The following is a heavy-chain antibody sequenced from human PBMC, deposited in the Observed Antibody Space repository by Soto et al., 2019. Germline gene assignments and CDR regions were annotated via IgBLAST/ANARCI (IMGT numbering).Heavy chain of an antibody. CDR3: ARVPPDFWSGYPLRD. J-gene: IGHJ4*02. V-gene: IGHV3-30-3*01. CDR1: GFTFSSYA. D-gene: IGHD3-3*01. Sequence: QVQLVESGGGVVQPGRSLRLSCAASGFTFSSYAMHWVRPAPGKGLEWVAVISYDGSNKYYADSVKGRFTISRDNSKNTLYLQMNSLRAEDTAVYYCARVPPDFWSGYPLRDWGQGTLVTVSS. CDR2: ISYDGSNK.